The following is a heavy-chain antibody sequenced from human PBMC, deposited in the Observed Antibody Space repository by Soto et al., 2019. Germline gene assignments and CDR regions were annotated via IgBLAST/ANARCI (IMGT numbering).Heavy chain of an antibody. CDR1: GFTFSSYA. V-gene: IGHV3-23*01. J-gene: IGHJ5*01. CDR3: AKDRGRGYDWFDS. D-gene: IGHD5-12*01. Sequence: EVQLLESGGGLVQPGGSLRLFCAASGFTFSSYAMSWVRQAPGKGLEWVSAISGSGGSTFYADSVKGRFTISRDTSKNTLFRQMNSRRAEDTAVYYCAKDRGRGYDWFDSWGQGTLVTVSS. CDR2: ISGSGGST.